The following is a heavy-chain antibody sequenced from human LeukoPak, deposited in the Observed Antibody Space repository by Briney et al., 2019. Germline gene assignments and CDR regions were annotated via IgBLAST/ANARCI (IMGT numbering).Heavy chain of an antibody. CDR1: GYTFTGFY. V-gene: IGHV1-18*04. CDR3: ARRPSTAGTKMPPDEGGLDY. Sequence: GASVKVSCKASGYTFTGFYMHWVRQAPGQGLEWMAWISGYNGDTRYAQKFQDRATVTIDTSTTTAFMELRSLRSDDTAVYYCARRPSTAGTKMPPDEGGLDYWGQGTLVTVSS. J-gene: IGHJ4*02. CDR2: ISGYNGDT. D-gene: IGHD2-21*02.